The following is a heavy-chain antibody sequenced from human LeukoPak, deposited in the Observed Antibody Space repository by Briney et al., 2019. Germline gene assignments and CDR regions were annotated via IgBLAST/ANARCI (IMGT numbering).Heavy chain of an antibody. CDR2: IYYSGST. Sequence: SETLSLTCTVSGGSISSYHWSWLRQSPGKGLEWIGYIYYSGSTNYNPSLKSRVPLSVDTSKNQFSLKLSSVTAADTAVYYCAGHYGSGFDYWGQGTLVTVSS. J-gene: IGHJ4*02. D-gene: IGHD6-19*01. V-gene: IGHV4-59*08. CDR3: AGHYGSGFDY. CDR1: GGSISSYH.